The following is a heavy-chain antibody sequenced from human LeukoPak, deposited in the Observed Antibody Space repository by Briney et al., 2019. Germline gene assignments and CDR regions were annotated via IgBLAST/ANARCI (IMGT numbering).Heavy chain of an antibody. V-gene: IGHV4-39*07. Sequence: SETLSLTCTVSGASINSDTYYWGWIRQPPGKGLEWIGTHSHSGSAHYNPSLRSRITMSLDTSENQLSLKSYSVTAADTAIYYCARYQTGTMFAVWGQGTLVTISS. CDR3: ARYQTGTMFAV. D-gene: IGHD1/OR15-1a*01. J-gene: IGHJ4*02. CDR2: HSHSGSA. CDR1: GASINSDTYY.